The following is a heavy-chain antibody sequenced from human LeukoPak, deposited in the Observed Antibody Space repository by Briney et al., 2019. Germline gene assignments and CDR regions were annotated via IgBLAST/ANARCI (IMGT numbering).Heavy chain of an antibody. CDR3: ARHRGGYYKLYYYYYYMDV. CDR2: IKQDGSEK. Sequence: GRSLRLSCAASGFTFSSYWMSWVRQAPGKGLEWVANIKQDGSEKYYVDSVKGRFTISRDNAKNSLYLQMNSLRAEDTAVYYCARHRGGYYKLYYYYYYMDVWGKGTTVTVSS. V-gene: IGHV3-7*01. D-gene: IGHD3-10*01. CDR1: GFTFSSYW. J-gene: IGHJ6*03.